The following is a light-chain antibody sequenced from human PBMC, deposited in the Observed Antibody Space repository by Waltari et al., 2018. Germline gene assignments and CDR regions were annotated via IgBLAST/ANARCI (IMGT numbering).Light chain of an antibody. CDR1: KIGTKT. Sequence: SSVLTQPPSVSVAPGRTARITCGGNKIGTKTAHCSQTKPGQAPVMVVYDDIDRPSGIPERFSGSNSGNTATLIINRVEAGDEADYYCQVWDIDSDPSVVFGGGTKLTVL. CDR2: DDI. J-gene: IGLJ2*01. CDR3: QVWDIDSDPSVV. V-gene: IGLV3-21*03.